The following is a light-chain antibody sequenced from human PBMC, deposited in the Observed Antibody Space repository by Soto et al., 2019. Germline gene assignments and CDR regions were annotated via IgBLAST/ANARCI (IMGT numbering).Light chain of an antibody. CDR2: RNN. Sequence: SVLTQPPSASGTPGQRVTISCNRSSSNIGSKYVYWYQQLPGTAPKLLIYRNNQRPSGVPDRFSGSKSGTSASLAISGLRSEDEADYYCAAWDDSLSGPSYVFGTGTKVTVL. V-gene: IGLV1-47*01. J-gene: IGLJ1*01. CDR3: AAWDDSLSGPSYV. CDR1: SSNIGSKY.